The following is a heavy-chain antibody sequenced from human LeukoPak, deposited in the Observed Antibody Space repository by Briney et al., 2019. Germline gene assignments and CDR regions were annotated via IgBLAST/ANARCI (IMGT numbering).Heavy chain of an antibody. CDR1: GGSISTYY. Sequence: PSETLSLTCTVSGGSISTYYWSWIRQPPGKGLEWIGYIYYSGSTNYNPSLKSRVTISVDTSKNQFSLKLSSVTAADTAVYYCVRGGGRWNYFDYWGQGTLVTVSS. CDR3: VRGGGRWNYFDY. V-gene: IGHV4-59*01. D-gene: IGHD3-16*01. CDR2: IYYSGST. J-gene: IGHJ4*02.